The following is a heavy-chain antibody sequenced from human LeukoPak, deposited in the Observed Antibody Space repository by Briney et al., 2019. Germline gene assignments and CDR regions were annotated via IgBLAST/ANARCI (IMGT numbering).Heavy chain of an antibody. D-gene: IGHD3-9*01. CDR2: ISGSGGGT. CDR3: AKQGEAYYDILPKDNWFDP. V-gene: IGHV3-23*01. Sequence: GGSLRLSCAASGFTFSSYAMSWVRQAPGKGLEWVSAISGSGGGTYYADSVKGRFTISRDNSKNTLYLQMNSLRAEDTAVYYCAKQGEAYYDILPKDNWFDPWGQGTLVTVSS. J-gene: IGHJ5*02. CDR1: GFTFSSYA.